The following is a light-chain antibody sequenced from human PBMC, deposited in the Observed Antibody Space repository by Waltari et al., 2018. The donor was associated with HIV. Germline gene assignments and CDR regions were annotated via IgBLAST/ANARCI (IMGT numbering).Light chain of an antibody. CDR3: GTWDSSLSAVV. J-gene: IGLJ3*02. Sequence: QSVLTQPPSVSAAPGQRVPISCSGRSSHNGNNYVSWYQQPPGAAHKLLIYENNKRPSGIPDRFSGSKSGTSATLGITGLQTGDEADYYCGTWDSSLSAVVFGGGTKLTVL. V-gene: IGLV1-51*01. CDR2: ENN. CDR1: SSHNGNNY.